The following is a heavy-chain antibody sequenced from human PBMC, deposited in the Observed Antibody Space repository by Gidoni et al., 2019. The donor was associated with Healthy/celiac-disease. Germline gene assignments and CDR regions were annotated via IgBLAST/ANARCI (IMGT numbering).Heavy chain of an antibody. CDR2: IKQDGSEQ. J-gene: IGHJ4*02. CDR3: ARDRSSWYYFDY. CDR1: GSAFSSYW. Sequence: EVQLVESGGGLVQPGGSLRLSCAASGSAFSSYWMSWVRQAAGKGMGWVANIKQDGSEQFYVVSVKGRFNISRDNAQNSLYLQMNSLRAEDTAVYYCARDRSSWYYFDYWGQGTLVPLPS. D-gene: IGHD6-13*01. V-gene: IGHV3-7*03.